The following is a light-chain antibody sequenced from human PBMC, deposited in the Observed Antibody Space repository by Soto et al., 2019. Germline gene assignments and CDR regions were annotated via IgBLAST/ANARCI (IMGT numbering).Light chain of an antibody. Sequence: EIVMTQSPATLSVSPGERATLSCRARQSVSSNLAWYQQKPGQAHRLLIYGASTRATGIQARFSGSGAGTEFTLTISSLQYEDFAVDYCQKYNNWPPWTFGQGTKVEIK. V-gene: IGKV3-15*01. CDR3: QKYNNWPPWT. J-gene: IGKJ1*01. CDR2: GAS. CDR1: QSVSSN.